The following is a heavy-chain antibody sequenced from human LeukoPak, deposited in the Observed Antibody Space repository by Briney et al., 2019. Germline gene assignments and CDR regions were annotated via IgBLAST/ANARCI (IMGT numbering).Heavy chain of an antibody. Sequence: GGSLRLSCTASGFTFGDYAMSWVRQAPGKGLEWVGFIRSKAYGGTTKYAASMKGRFTISRDDSKNTLYLQMNSLKTEDTAVYYCTYDSSGYYSDYWGQGTLVTVSS. CDR2: IRSKAYGGTT. CDR3: TYDSSGYYSDY. CDR1: GFTFGDYA. D-gene: IGHD3-22*01. J-gene: IGHJ4*02. V-gene: IGHV3-49*04.